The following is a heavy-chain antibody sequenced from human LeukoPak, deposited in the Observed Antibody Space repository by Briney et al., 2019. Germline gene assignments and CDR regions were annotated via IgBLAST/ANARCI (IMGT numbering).Heavy chain of an antibody. CDR2: INPNSGGT. CDR3: ARDLRGYSGYYFDY. D-gene: IGHD5-12*01. Sequence: ASVKVSSKASVYTFTDYYMYWVRQAPGQGLEWMGWINPNSGGTNYAQSFQGRVTMTRDTSISTAYMELSRLRSDDTAVYYCARDLRGYSGYYFDYWGQGTLVTVSS. CDR1: VYTFTDYY. J-gene: IGHJ4*02. V-gene: IGHV1-2*02.